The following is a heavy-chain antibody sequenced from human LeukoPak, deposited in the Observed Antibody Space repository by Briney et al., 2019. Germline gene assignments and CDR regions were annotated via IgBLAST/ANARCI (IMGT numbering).Heavy chain of an antibody. V-gene: IGHV4-30-2*01. CDR1: GGSISSGGYY. Sequence: SETLSLTCTVSGGSISSGGYYWSWIRQPPGKGLEWIGYIYHSGSTYYNPSLKSRVTISVDRSKNQFSLKLSSVTAADTAVYYCARSLTVRGEPPSYYFDYWGQGTLVTVSS. CDR3: ARSLTVRGEPPSYYFDY. D-gene: IGHD3-10*01. CDR2: IYHSGST. J-gene: IGHJ4*02.